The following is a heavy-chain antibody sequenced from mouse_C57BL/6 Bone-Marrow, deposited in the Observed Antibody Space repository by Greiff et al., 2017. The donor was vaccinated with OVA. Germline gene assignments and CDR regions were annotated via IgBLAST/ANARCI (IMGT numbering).Heavy chain of an antibody. CDR1: GYTFTSYW. Sequence: QVQLQQPGAELVMPGASVKLSCTASGYTFTSYWMHWVKQRPGQGLEWIGEIDPSDSYTNYNQKFKGKSTLTVDQSSSTAYMQLSSLTSEDSAVYYCARSSLSYYAMDYGGQGTSVTVSS. V-gene: IGHV1-69*01. CDR3: ARSSLSYYAMDY. CDR2: IDPSDSYT. J-gene: IGHJ4*01. D-gene: IGHD1-2*01.